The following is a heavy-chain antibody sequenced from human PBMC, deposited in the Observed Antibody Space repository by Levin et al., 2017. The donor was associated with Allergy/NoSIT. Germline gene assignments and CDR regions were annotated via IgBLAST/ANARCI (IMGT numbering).Heavy chain of an antibody. V-gene: IGHV3-21*01. CDR2: ISSSSNYI. J-gene: IGHJ6*03. CDR3: ARDDSMVQGVSYYFYYYMDV. D-gene: IGHD3-10*01. CDR1: GFTLSIYT. Sequence: GGSLRLSCAASGFTLSIYTMNWVRQAPGKGLEWVSSISSSSNYIYYADSVKGRFTISRDNAKNSLYLQMNSLRAEDTAVYYCARDDSMVQGVSYYFYYYMDVWGKGTRVTVSS.